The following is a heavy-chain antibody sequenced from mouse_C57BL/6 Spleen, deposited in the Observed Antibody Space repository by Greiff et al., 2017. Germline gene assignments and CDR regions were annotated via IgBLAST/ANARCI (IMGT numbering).Heavy chain of an antibody. V-gene: IGHV3-6*01. CDR2: ISYDGSN. D-gene: IGHD2-4*01. J-gene: IGHJ4*01. Sequence: DVQLQESGPGLVKPSQSLSLTCSVTGYSITSGYYWNWIRQFPGNKLEWMGYISYDGSNNYNPSLKNRISITRDTSKNQFFLKLNSVTTEDTATYYCARDDYDVGYAMDYWGQGTSVTVSS. CDR3: ARDDYDVGYAMDY. CDR1: GYSITSGYY.